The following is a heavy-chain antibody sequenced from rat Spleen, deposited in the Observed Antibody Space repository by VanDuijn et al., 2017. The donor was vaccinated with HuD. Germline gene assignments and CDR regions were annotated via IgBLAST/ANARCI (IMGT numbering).Heavy chain of an antibody. CDR3: TTANNGGFSELYYFDY. Sequence: EVQLVESGGGLVQPGRSLKLSCVASGFTFSNYWMTWIRQAPGKGLEWVASITNGGGSTYYRDSVKGRFTISRNNAKSTLYLQMDSLRSEDTATYYCTTANNGGFSELYYFDYWGQGVMVTVSS. CDR2: ITNGGGST. V-gene: IGHV5-31*01. CDR1: GFTFSNYW. D-gene: IGHD1-11*01. J-gene: IGHJ2*01.